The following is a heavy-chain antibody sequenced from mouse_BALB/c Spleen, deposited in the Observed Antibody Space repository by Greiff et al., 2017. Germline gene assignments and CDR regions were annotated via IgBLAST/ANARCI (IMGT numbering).Heavy chain of an antibody. J-gene: IGHJ4*01. CDR2: IDPANGNT. CDR1: GFNIKDTY. D-gene: IGHD2-3*01. V-gene: IGHV14-3*02. Sequence: EVKLVESGAELVKPGASVKLSCTASGFNIKDTYMHWVKQRPEQGLEWIGRIDPANGNTKYDPKFQGKATITADTSSNTAYLQLSSLTSEDTAVYYCARSDGYYYAMDYWGQGTSVTVSS. CDR3: ARSDGYYYAMDY.